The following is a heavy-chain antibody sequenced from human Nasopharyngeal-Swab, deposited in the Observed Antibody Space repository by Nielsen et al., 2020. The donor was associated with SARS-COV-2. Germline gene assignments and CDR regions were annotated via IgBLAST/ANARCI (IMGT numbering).Heavy chain of an antibody. V-gene: IGHV5-51*01. CDR1: GSNFATYW. CDR3: ARLPMRAASGRGAFDI. J-gene: IGHJ3*02. D-gene: IGHD6-13*01. CDR2: IYHGDSDT. Sequence: GESLKISCNASGSNFATYWIGWVRQMPGEGLRWMGLIYHGDSDTRYSPSLQGQVTISADRSITTAYLQWSSLKASYTAMYYCARLPMRAASGRGAFDIWGQGTMVTVSS.